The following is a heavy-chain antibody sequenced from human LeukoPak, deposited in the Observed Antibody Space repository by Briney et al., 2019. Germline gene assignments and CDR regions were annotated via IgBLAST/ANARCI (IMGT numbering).Heavy chain of an antibody. D-gene: IGHD5-18*01. CDR1: GFTFSSYS. J-gene: IGHJ4*02. Sequence: GSLRLSCAASGFTFSSYSMHWVRRAPGKGLEWIGEINHSGSTNYNPSLKSRVTISVDTSKNQFSLKLSSVTAADTAVYYCARERGRGYSYGSWGQGTLVTVSS. CDR2: INHSGST. V-gene: IGHV4-34*01. CDR3: ARERGRGYSYGS.